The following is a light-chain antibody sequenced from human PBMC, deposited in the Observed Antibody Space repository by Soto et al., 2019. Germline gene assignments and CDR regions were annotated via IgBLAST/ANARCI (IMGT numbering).Light chain of an antibody. Sequence: DIQMTQSPSSVSASVGDRVTITCRASQAINIWLAWYQQKPGRAPKLLIYAASNLQSGVPSRFSGSGSGTDFTLTISSLQPEDSATYYCQQANSFPALTFGGGTKVDIK. V-gene: IGKV1D-12*01. CDR1: QAINIW. CDR3: QQANSFPALT. CDR2: AAS. J-gene: IGKJ4*01.